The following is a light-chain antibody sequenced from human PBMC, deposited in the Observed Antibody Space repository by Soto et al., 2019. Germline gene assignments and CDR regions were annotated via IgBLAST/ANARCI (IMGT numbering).Light chain of an antibody. CDR2: EVT. CDR1: SNDVGGYNF. V-gene: IGLV2-14*01. J-gene: IGLJ1*01. CDR3: TSFTSIHTYV. Sequence: QSALTQPASVSGSPGQSITISCTGTSNDVGGYNFVSWYQQHPDKAPRLMIYEVTNRPSGVSDRFSGSKSGNTASLTISGLQAEDEADYYCTSFTSIHTYVFGTGTK.